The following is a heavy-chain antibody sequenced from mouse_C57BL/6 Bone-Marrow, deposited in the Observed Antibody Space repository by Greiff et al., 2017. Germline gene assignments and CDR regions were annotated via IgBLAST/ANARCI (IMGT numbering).Heavy chain of an antibody. CDR2: IYPRDGST. J-gene: IGHJ1*03. CDR1: GYTFTDHT. CDR3: AREDYYGSSYGYFDV. V-gene: IGHV1-78*01. D-gene: IGHD1-1*01. Sequence: VKLMESDAELVKPGASVKISCKVSGYTFTDHTIHWMKQRPEQGLEWIGYIYPRDGSTKYNEKFKGKATLTADKSSSTAYMQLNSLTSEDSAVXFCAREDYYGSSYGYFDVWGTGTTVTVSS.